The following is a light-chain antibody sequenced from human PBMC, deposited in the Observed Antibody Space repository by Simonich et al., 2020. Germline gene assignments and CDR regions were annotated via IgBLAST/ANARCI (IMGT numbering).Light chain of an antibody. CDR1: QSISSW. CDR3: QQYNSYSRT. J-gene: IGKJ1*01. V-gene: IGKV1-5*03. Sequence: DIQMTQSPSTLSASVGDRVTITCRASQSISSWLAWYQQKPGKAPKLLIYKALSLESGVPSRFGGSGSGTEFTLTISSLQPDDFATYYCQQYNSYSRTFGQGTKVEIK. CDR2: KAL.